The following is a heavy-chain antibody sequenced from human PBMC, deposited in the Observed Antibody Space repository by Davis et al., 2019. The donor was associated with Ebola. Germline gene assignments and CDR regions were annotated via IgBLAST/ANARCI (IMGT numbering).Heavy chain of an antibody. CDR1: GDSVSSNSGA. V-gene: IGHV6-1*01. CDR2: TYYRSKWYN. Sequence: HSQTLSLTCDISGDSVSSNSGAWNWIRQSPSRGLEWLGRTYYRSKWYNDFAVSVKSRITINPDTSKNQFSLQLNSVTPEDTAVYYCTRGWLRSGFDYWGQGNLVIVSS. CDR3: TRGWLRSGFDY. J-gene: IGHJ4*02. D-gene: IGHD5-12*01.